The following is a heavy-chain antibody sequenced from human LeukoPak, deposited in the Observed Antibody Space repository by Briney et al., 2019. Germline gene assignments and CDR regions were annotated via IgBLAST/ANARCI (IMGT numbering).Heavy chain of an antibody. CDR2: INHSGST. CDR3: ARVGSSWAYYYYMDV. J-gene: IGHJ6*03. D-gene: IGHD6-13*01. Sequence: SETLSLTCAVYGGSFSGYYWSWIRQPPGKGLEWIGEINHSGSTNYNPSLKSRVTISVDTSKNQFSLKLSSVTAADTAVYYCARVGSSWAYYYYMDVWGKGTTVTVSS. CDR1: GGSFSGYY. V-gene: IGHV4-34*01.